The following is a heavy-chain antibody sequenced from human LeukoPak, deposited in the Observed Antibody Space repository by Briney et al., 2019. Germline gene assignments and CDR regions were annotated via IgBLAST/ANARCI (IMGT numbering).Heavy chain of an antibody. CDR1: GGSFSGYY. Sequence: SETLSLTCAVYGGSFSGYYWSWIRQPPGKGLEWIGEINHSGSTNYNPSLKSRVTISVGTSKNRLSLKLSSVTAADTAVYYCARGPHRIAAAAPFDYWGQGTLVTVSS. D-gene: IGHD6-13*01. V-gene: IGHV4-34*01. CDR2: INHSGST. J-gene: IGHJ4*02. CDR3: ARGPHRIAAAAPFDY.